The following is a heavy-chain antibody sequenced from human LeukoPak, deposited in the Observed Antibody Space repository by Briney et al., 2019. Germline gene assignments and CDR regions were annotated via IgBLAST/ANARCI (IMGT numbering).Heavy chain of an antibody. CDR3: AKARYSGYADAFDI. J-gene: IGHJ3*02. V-gene: IGHV3-9*03. Sequence: GGSLRLSCAASGFTFDDYAMHWVRHAPGKGLEWVSGISWNSGSIGYADSVKGRFTISRDNAKNSLYLQMNSLRAEDMALYYCAKARYSGYADAFDIWGQGTMVTVSS. CDR2: ISWNSGSI. CDR1: GFTFDDYA. D-gene: IGHD5-12*01.